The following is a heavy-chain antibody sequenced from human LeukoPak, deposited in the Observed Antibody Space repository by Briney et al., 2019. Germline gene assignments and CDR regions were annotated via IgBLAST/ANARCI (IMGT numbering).Heavy chain of an antibody. D-gene: IGHD6-13*01. CDR1: GFIFSSYA. J-gene: IGHJ4*02. CDR2: ISVNGDTT. CDR3: AKRRGQQLVTRDFDY. V-gene: IGHV3-23*01. Sequence: GGSLRLSCAASGFIFSSYAMSWVRQAPGKGLDWVSFISVNGDTTYYAASVKGRFTISRENSKNTLYLQMSSLRAEDTAVYYCAKRRGQQLVTRDFDYWGQGTLVTVSS.